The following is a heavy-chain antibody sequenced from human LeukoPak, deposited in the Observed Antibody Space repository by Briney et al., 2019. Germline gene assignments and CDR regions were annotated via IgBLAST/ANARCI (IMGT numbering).Heavy chain of an antibody. D-gene: IGHD6-13*01. CDR1: GGSISGYY. J-gene: IGHJ4*02. CDR3: ARLEGFSSSWYHY. Sequence: PSETLSLTCTVSGGSISGYYWSWIRQPAGKGLEWIGRIYTSGSTNSNPSLKSRVTISVDKSKNQFSPQLSSVTAADTAVYYCARLEGFSSSWYHYWGQGTLVTVSS. V-gene: IGHV4-4*07. CDR2: IYTSGST.